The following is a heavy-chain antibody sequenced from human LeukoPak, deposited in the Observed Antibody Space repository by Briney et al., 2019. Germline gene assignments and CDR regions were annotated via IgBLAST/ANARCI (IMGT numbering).Heavy chain of an antibody. CDR2: IIGSGVYT. D-gene: IGHD4-17*01. CDR3: AKDKNDYGDYNWFDS. CDR1: GFNFDDYG. Sequence: PGGSLRLSCAASGFNFDDYGMSWVRQAPGKGLEWVSRIIGSGVYTNYAESVRGRFTISRDNSKNTLYLEMNSLRGEDTAIYYCAKDKNDYGDYNWFDSWGQGTLVTVSS. J-gene: IGHJ5*01. V-gene: IGHV3-23*01.